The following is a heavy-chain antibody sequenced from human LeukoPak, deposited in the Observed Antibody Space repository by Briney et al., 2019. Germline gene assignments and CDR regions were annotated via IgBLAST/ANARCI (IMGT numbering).Heavy chain of an antibody. CDR3: ARGPRVAVAGTYQSDY. J-gene: IGHJ4*02. V-gene: IGHV3-23*01. D-gene: IGHD6-19*01. Sequence: QPGGSLRLSCAASGFTFSSYAMSWVRQAPGKGLEWVSAISGTGGSTYYADSVKGRFTISRDNSKNTLYLQMNSLRAEDTAVYYCARGPRVAVAGTYQSDYWGQGTLVTVSS. CDR1: GFTFSSYA. CDR2: ISGTGGST.